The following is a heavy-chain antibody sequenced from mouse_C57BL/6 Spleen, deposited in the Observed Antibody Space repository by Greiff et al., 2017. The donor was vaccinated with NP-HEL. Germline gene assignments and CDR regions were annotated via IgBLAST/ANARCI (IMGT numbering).Heavy chain of an antibody. V-gene: IGHV1-81*01. Sequence: VQLQQSGAELARPGASVKLSCKASGYTFTSYGISWVKQRTGQGLEWIGEIYPRSGNTYYNEKFKGKATLTADKSSSTAYMELRSLTSEDSAVYFCAREGFITTVVSYAMDYWGKGTSVTVSS. J-gene: IGHJ4*01. CDR1: GYTFTSYG. D-gene: IGHD1-1*01. CDR3: AREGFITTVVSYAMDY. CDR2: IYPRSGNT.